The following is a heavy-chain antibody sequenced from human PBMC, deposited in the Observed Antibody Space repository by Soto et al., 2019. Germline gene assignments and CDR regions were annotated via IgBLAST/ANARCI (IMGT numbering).Heavy chain of an antibody. D-gene: IGHD4-17*01. J-gene: IGHJ4*02. CDR3: ARNYGGNSDY. CDR2: IYYSGST. V-gene: IGHV4-59*01. Sequence: PSETLSLTCTVSGGSISSYYWSWIRQPPGKGLEWIGYIYYSGSTNYNPSLKSRVTISVDTSKNQFSLKLSSVTAADTVVYYCARNYGGNSDYWGQGTLVTVS. CDR1: GGSISSYY.